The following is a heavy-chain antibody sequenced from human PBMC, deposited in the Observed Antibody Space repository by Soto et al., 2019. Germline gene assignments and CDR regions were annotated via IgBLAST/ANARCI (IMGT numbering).Heavy chain of an antibody. J-gene: IGHJ6*02. CDR1: GGTFSSYA. CDR3: ARASTLILHCGSVSCPIMAV. V-gene: IGHV1-69*06. Sequence: SVKVSCKASGGTFSSYAISWVRQAPGQGLEWMGGILPIFGTANYARQFHGRVTITADRSTSTAYMELSSLRSEDTAVYYCARASTLILHCGSVSCPIMAVWGQGSTVTASS. D-gene: IGHD2-2*01. CDR2: ILPIFGTA.